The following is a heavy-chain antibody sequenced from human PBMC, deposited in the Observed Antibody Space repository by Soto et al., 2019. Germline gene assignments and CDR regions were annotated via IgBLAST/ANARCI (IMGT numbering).Heavy chain of an antibody. Sequence: QLQLQESGPGLVKPSETLSLTCTVSGGSISSSSYYWGWIRQPPGKGLEWIATIYYSGSTYYNPSLTSRGTISVDTSNNQFSLRLRSVTAADTAVYSCARRYTGSYWDYWGQGTLVTVSS. CDR1: GGSISSSSYY. CDR3: ARRYTGSYWDY. J-gene: IGHJ4*02. V-gene: IGHV4-39*01. D-gene: IGHD1-26*01. CDR2: IYYSGST.